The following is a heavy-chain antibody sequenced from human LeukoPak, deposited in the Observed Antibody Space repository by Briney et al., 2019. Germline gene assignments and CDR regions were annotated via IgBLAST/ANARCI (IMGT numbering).Heavy chain of an antibody. D-gene: IGHD6-13*01. V-gene: IGHV4-34*01. J-gene: IGHJ5*02. Sequence: SETLSLTCAVYGGSFSGYYWSWIRQPPGKGLEWIGEINHSGSTNYTPSLKSRVTISVDTAKNQFSLKLTSVTAADTAVYYCASLPIAAAAPYNWFDPWGQGTLVTVSS. CDR3: ASLPIAAAAPYNWFDP. CDR1: GGSFSGYY. CDR2: INHSGST.